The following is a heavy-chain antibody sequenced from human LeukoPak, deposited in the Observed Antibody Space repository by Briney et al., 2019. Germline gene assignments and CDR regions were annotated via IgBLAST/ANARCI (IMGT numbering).Heavy chain of an antibody. CDR2: IYTNGIT. D-gene: IGHD5-12*01. Sequence: PSDTLSLTCTVSGGSIRDYYCSWLRQSAGKGLEWIGRIYTNGITYYNPSLQSRVTISLGTSENQFSLWLSSVTAADTAVYYCARVALYNGHDYFDYWGQGALVTVSS. V-gene: IGHV4-4*07. CDR3: ARVALYNGHDYFDY. J-gene: IGHJ4*02. CDR1: GGSIRDYY.